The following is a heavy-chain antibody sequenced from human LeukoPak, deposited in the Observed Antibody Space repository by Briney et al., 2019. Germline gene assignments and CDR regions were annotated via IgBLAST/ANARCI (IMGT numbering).Heavy chain of an antibody. CDR3: ARRDSSGYYYVLNEYFQH. Sequence: ASAKVSCKASGYTFTGYYMHWVRQAPGQGLEWMGRINPNSGGTNYAQKFQGRVTMTRDTSISPAYMELSRLTSDDTAVYYCARRDSSGYYYVLNEYFQHWGQGTLVTVSS. CDR1: GYTFTGYY. CDR2: INPNSGGT. V-gene: IGHV1-2*06. D-gene: IGHD3-22*01. J-gene: IGHJ1*01.